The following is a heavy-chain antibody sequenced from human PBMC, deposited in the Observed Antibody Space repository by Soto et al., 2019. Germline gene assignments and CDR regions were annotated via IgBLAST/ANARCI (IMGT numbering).Heavy chain of an antibody. V-gene: IGHV4-59*01. CDR2: IYYSGST. CDR3: ARDPITVTTSGDRTYYYYYGMDV. D-gene: IGHD4-17*01. Sequence: QVQLQESGPGLVKPSETLSLTCTVSGGSISSYYWSWIRQPPGKGLEWIGYIYYSGSTNYNPSLKSRVTISVDTSKNQFSLKLSSVTAADTAVYYCARDPITVTTSGDRTYYYYYGMDVWGQGTTVTVSS. CDR1: GGSISSYY. J-gene: IGHJ6*02.